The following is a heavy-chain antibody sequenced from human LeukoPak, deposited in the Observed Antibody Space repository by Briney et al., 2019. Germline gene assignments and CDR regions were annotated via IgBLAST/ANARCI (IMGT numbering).Heavy chain of an antibody. V-gene: IGHV1-69*13. CDR2: IIPIFGTA. CDR3: ARELTMIAAFDI. J-gene: IGHJ3*02. CDR1: GGTFISYA. D-gene: IGHD3-22*01. Sequence: ASVKVSCKASGGTFISYAISWVRQAPGQGLEWMGGIIPIFGTANYAQKFQGRVTITADESTSTAYMELSSLRSEDTAVYYCARELTMIAAFDIWGQGTMVTVSS.